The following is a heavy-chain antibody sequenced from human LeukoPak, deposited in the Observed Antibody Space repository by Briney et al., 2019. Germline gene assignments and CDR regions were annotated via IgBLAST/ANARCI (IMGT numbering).Heavy chain of an antibody. CDR2: MNPNSGNT. J-gene: IGHJ6*02. CDR3: ARDAWPHIAAARLNYGMDV. CDR1: GYTFTSYD. D-gene: IGHD6-13*01. V-gene: IGHV1-8*01. Sequence: HWASVKVSCKASGYTFTSYDINWVRQATGQGLEWMGWMNPNSGNTGYAQKFQGRVTMTRNTSISTAYMELSSLRSEDTAVYYCARDAWPHIAAARLNYGMDVWGQGTTVTVSS.